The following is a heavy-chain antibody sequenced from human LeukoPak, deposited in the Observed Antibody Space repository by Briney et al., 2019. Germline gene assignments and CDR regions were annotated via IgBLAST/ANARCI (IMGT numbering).Heavy chain of an antibody. Sequence: PSETPSLTCTVSGVSISSSNSYWGWIRQPPGKGLEWIGSIYYSGNTYYNASLKSQVSISIDTSKNQFSLRLTSVTAADTAVYYCARSSRELGGYAPWELMPPFDYWGQGTLVTVSS. CDR2: IYYSGNT. J-gene: IGHJ4*02. D-gene: IGHD1-7*01. CDR3: ARSSRELGGYAPWELMPPFDY. CDR1: GVSISSSNSY. V-gene: IGHV4-39*01.